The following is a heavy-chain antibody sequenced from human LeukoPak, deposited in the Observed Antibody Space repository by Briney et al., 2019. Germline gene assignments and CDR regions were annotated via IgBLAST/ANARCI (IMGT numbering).Heavy chain of an antibody. CDR2: INSDGSIT. D-gene: IGHD5-18*01. CDR3: ARDAVDTANAV. Sequence: GGSLRLSCAASGFTFTTYWMHRVRQAPGKGLVWVSHINSDGSITSYADSVKGRFTISRGNAKNTLYLQMNSLRAEDTAVYYCARDAVDTANAVWGQGTTVTVSS. J-gene: IGHJ6*02. V-gene: IGHV3-74*01. CDR1: GFTFTTYW.